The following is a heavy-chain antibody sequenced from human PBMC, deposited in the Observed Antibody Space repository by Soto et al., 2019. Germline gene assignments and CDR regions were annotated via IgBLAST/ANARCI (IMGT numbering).Heavy chain of an antibody. CDR2: INAGNGNT. CDR1: GYTFTSYA. V-gene: IGHV1-3*01. CDR3: AKIAIAVADNSEDYFDY. Sequence: ASVKVSCKASGYTFTSYAMHWVRQAPGQRLEWMGWINAGNGNTKYSQKFQGRVTITRDTSASTAYMELSSLRSEDTAVYYCAKIAIAVADNSEDYFDYRGQGTLVTVSS. J-gene: IGHJ4*02. D-gene: IGHD6-19*01.